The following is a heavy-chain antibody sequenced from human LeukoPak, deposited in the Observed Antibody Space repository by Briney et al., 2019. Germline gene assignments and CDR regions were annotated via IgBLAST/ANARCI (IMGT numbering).Heavy chain of an antibody. V-gene: IGHV3-23*01. CDR1: GFTFSSYA. CDR3: AKTNGNYALNY. D-gene: IGHD1-7*01. CDR2: ISGSGAST. Sequence: GGSLRLSCAASGFTFSSYAMSWVRQAPGKGLEWVSAISGSGASTYYADSVKGRSTISRDNSKNTLYLQMNSLRAEDTAVYYCAKTNGNYALNYGGQGTLVTVSS. J-gene: IGHJ4*02.